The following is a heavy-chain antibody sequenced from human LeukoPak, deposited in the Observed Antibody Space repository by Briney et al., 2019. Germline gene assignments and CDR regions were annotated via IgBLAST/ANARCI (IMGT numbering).Heavy chain of an antibody. CDR2: IYYSGST. Sequence: PSETLSLTCTVSGGSISSYYWSWIRQPPGKGLEWIGYIYYSGSTNYNPSLKSRVTISVDTSKNQFSLKLSSVTAADTAVYYCARFPSIVGATTDAFDIWGQGTMVTVSS. CDR1: GGSISSYY. J-gene: IGHJ3*02. V-gene: IGHV4-59*08. CDR3: ARFPSIVGATTDAFDI. D-gene: IGHD1-26*01.